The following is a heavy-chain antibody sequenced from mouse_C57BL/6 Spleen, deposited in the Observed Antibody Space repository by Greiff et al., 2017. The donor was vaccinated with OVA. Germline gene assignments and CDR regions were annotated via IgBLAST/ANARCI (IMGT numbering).Heavy chain of an antibody. CDR2: ISTGGGST. CDR3: ARLYYGNYEYFDV. D-gene: IGHD2-1*01. V-gene: IGHV5-12*01. CDR1: GFTFSDYY. Sequence: EVMLVESGGGLVQPGGSLKLSCAASGFTFSDYYMYWVRQTPEKRLEWVAYISTGGGSTYYPDTVKGRFTISRDNAKNTLYLQMSRLKSEDTAMYYCARLYYGNYEYFDVWGTGTTVTVSS. J-gene: IGHJ1*03.